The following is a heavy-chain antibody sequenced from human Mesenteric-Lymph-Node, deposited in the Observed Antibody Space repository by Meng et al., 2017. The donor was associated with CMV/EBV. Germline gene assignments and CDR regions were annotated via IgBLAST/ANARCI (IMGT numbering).Heavy chain of an antibody. CDR3: ARDREDMVRGVINWFDP. CDR2: INPSGGST. V-gene: IGHV1-46*01. J-gene: IGHJ5*02. Sequence: YTFTSYYMHWVRQAPGQGLEWMGIINPSGGSTSYGKKFQGRVTMTRDTSTSTVYMELSSLRSEDTAVYYCARDREDMVRGVINWFDPWGQGTLVTASS. D-gene: IGHD3-10*01. CDR1: YTFTSYY.